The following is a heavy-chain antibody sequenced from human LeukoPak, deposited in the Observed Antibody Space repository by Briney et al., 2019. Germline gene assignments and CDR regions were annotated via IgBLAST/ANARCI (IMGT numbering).Heavy chain of an antibody. CDR3: LETDVGTAR. CDR1: GFTFSSYA. D-gene: IGHD5-18*01. V-gene: IGHV3-64D*06. CDR2: ISSNGGST. J-gene: IGHJ4*02. Sequence: GGSLRLSCSASGFTFSSYAMHWVRQAPGKGLDYVSAISSNGGSTYYADSVKGRFTISRDNSKNTLYLQMSSLRAEDTAVYYCLETDVGTARWGQGTLVTVSS.